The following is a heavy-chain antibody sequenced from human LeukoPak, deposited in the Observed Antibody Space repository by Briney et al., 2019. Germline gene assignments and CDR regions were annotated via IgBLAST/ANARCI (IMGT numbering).Heavy chain of an antibody. CDR2: IYYSGST. CDR3: ARDHPAAYGMDV. Sequence: SETLSLTCTVSGGSISSYSWSWIRQSPGKGLEWIGYIYYSGSTNYNPSLKSRVTISVDTSKNQFSLKLSSVTAADTAVYHCARDHPAAYGMDVWGQGTTVTVSS. CDR1: GGSISSYS. V-gene: IGHV4-59*01. J-gene: IGHJ6*02.